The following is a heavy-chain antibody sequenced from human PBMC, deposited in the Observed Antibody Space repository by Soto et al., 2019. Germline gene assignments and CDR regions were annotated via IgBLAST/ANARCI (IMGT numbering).Heavy chain of an antibody. V-gene: IGHV3-23*01. CDR1: GFTFSSYA. Sequence: GGSLRLSCAASGFTFSSYAMTWARQAPGKGLEWVSTIDNSGGITYYADSVKGRFTISRDNSKNTQYLQMNSLRAEDTAVYYCAKDTFDTAMAKNDFWGRGTLVTVSS. J-gene: IGHJ4*02. CDR3: AKDTFDTAMAKNDF. D-gene: IGHD5-18*01. CDR2: IDNSGGIT.